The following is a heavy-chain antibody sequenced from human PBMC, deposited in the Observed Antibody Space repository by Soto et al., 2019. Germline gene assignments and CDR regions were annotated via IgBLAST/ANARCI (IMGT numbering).Heavy chain of an antibody. Sequence: PGESLKISCKGSGYSFTRYWIGWVRQMPGKGLEWMGIIYPGDSDTRYSPSLQGQVTISADKSISTAYLQWSSLKASDTAMYYCAAPHNWNDYDYYGMDVWGQGITVTVSS. CDR2: IYPGDSDT. D-gene: IGHD1-1*01. J-gene: IGHJ6*02. V-gene: IGHV5-51*01. CDR3: AAPHNWNDYDYYGMDV. CDR1: GYSFTRYW.